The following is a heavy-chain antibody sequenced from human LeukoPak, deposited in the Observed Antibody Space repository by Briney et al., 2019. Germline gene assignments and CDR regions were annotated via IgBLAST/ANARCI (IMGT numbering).Heavy chain of an antibody. CDR1: GGSISSYY. Sequence: SETLSLTCTVSGGSISSYYWSWIRQPPGKGLEWIGYIYYSGSTNYNPSLKTRVTISVDTSKDQFSLKLSSVTAADTAVYYCARMRADAFDIWGQGTMVTVSS. CDR3: ARMRADAFDI. CDR2: IYYSGST. V-gene: IGHV4-59*01. J-gene: IGHJ3*02.